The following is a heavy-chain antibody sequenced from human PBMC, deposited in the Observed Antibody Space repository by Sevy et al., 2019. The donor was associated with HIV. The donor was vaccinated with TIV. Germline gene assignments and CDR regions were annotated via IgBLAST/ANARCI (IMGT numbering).Heavy chain of an antibody. CDR2: ISSSSNYI. CDR3: ARVKAYCSGGSCYSTMGADV. J-gene: IGHJ6*02. CDR1: GFTFSTYS. Sequence: GESLKISCAVSGFTFSTYSMTWVRQAPGKGQEWVSSISSSSNYIYYPDSVKGRFTISRDNAKNSLYLQMNSLRAEDTAVYYCARVKAYCSGGSCYSTMGADVWGQGTTVTVSS. V-gene: IGHV3-21*01. D-gene: IGHD2-15*01.